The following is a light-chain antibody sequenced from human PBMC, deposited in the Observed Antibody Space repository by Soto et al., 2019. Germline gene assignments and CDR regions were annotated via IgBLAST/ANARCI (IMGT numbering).Light chain of an antibody. V-gene: IGLV2-14*01. CDR1: SSDVGAYNY. CDR2: EVS. J-gene: IGLJ1*01. CDR3: SAFATSRAYV. Sequence: QSVLTQPASVSVSPGQSITISCTGTSSDVGAYNYVSWYQQQSGKAPKLLIHEVSSRPAGVSDRFSGSKSGNTASLTISGLQAEDEADYYCSAFATSRAYVFGIGTKVTVL.